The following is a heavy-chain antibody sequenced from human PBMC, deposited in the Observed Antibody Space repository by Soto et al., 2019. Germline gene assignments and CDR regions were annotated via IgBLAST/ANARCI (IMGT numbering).Heavy chain of an antibody. J-gene: IGHJ5*02. D-gene: IGHD2-2*01. CDR1: GFSFSRSG. V-gene: IGHV3-33*01. CDR3: ARDGINCSSTSCYYNWFDP. Sequence: GGSLRLSCAASGFSFSRSGMHWVRQAPGKGLEWVAVLWFEGNKEYYADSVKGRFIISRDNSKNTLYLQMNSLRAEDTAVYYCARDGINCSSTSCYYNWFDPWGQGTLVTVS. CDR2: LWFEGNKE.